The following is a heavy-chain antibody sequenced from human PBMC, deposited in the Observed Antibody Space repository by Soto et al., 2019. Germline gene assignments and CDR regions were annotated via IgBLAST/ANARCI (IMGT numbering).Heavy chain of an antibody. CDR1: GYTFTSDG. J-gene: IGHJ4*02. D-gene: IGHD6-13*01. CDR2: ISAYNGNT. Sequence: ASVKVSCKASGYTFTSDGISWVRQAPGQGLEWMGWISAYNGNTNYAQKLQGRVTMTTDTSTSTAYMELRSLRSDDTAVYYCARQQLVPSEFDYWGQGTLVTVSS. V-gene: IGHV1-18*01. CDR3: ARQQLVPSEFDY.